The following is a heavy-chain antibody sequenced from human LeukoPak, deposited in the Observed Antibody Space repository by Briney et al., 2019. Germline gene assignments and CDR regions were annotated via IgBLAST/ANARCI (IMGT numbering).Heavy chain of an antibody. D-gene: IGHD6-13*01. CDR2: IYTSGST. J-gene: IGHJ5*02. CDR1: GGSISSGSYY. V-gene: IGHV4-61*02. Sequence: PSETLSLTCTVPGGSISSGSYYWSWIRQPAGKGLEWIGRIYTSGSTNYNPSLKSRVTISVDTSKNQFSLKLSSVTAADTAVYYCARDFGSSWYGWFDPWGQGTLVTVSS. CDR3: ARDFGSSWYGWFDP.